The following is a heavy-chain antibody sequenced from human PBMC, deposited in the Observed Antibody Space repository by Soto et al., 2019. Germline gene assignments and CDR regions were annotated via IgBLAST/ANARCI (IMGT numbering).Heavy chain of an antibody. Sequence: QITLKESGPTLVKPTQTLTLTCTFSGFSLTTDRVGVGWIRQPPGEALEWLAVIYWDDSKTYRPSLESRLTIPNNTSKNQVALTMTNMDSLDTATYYCAHAYGGRSLYWGQGTLVTVSS. CDR1: GFSLTTDRVG. J-gene: IGHJ4*02. D-gene: IGHD1-26*01. V-gene: IGHV2-5*02. CDR2: IYWDDSK. CDR3: AHAYGGRSLY.